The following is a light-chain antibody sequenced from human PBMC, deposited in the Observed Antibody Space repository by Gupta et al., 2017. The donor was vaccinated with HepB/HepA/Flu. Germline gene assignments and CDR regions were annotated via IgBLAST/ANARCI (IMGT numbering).Light chain of an antibody. CDR1: QSVLYSSNNNNY. J-gene: IGKJ1*01. Sequence: DIVMTQSPDSLAVSLGERATINCESSQSVLYSSNNNNYLAWYQQKPGQPPKLLIYWASTRESGVPDRFSGSGSGTDFTLTISSLQAEDAAVYYCQQYYSTPWTFGQGTKVEIK. V-gene: IGKV4-1*01. CDR3: QQYYSTPWT. CDR2: WAS.